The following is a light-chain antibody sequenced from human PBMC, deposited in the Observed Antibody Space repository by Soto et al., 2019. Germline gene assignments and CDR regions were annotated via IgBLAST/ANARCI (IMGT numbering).Light chain of an antibody. J-gene: IGKJ1*01. CDR3: QQSYSPPWT. CDR2: SAS. Sequence: DIPMTQSPSSLSASVGDRVTITCRASQSISTYLTWYQQKPGKAPEFLIYSASSLQSGVPSRFSGSGSGTDLTLTINSLQPEAFATYYCQQSYSPPWTFGQGTKVESK. CDR1: QSISTY. V-gene: IGKV1-39*01.